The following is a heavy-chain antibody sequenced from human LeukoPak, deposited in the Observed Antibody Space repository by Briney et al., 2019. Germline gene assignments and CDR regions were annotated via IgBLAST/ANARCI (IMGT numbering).Heavy chain of an antibody. J-gene: IGHJ4*02. D-gene: IGHD1-26*01. CDR2: IYYTGTT. CDR1: GGSISSSSYY. CDR3: ASGSGGSYPFDY. Sequence: PSETLSLTCTVSGGSISSSSYYWGWIRQPPGKGLEWIGTIYYTGTTYYNPSLKSRVTISVDTSKNQFSLKLTSVTAADTALYYCASGSGGSYPFDYWGQGTLVTVSS. V-gene: IGHV4-39*07.